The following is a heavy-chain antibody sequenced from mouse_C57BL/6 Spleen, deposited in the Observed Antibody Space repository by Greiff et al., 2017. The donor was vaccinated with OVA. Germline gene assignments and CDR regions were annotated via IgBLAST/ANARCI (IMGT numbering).Heavy chain of an antibody. Sequence: VQLQQSGPELVKPGASVKIPCKASGYTFTDYNMDSVKQSHGKSLEWIGDINPNNGGTIYNQKFKGKATLTVDKSSSTAYMELRSLTSEDTAVYYCARKGDDYDAAMDYWGQGTSVTVSS. CDR3: ARKGDDYDAAMDY. V-gene: IGHV1-18*01. CDR1: GYTFTDYN. CDR2: INPNNGGT. D-gene: IGHD2-4*01. J-gene: IGHJ4*01.